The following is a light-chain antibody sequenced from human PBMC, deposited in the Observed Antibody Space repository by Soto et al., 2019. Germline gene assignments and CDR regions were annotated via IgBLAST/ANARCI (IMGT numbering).Light chain of an antibody. J-gene: IGKJ2*01. CDR3: QQYNTYPYT. V-gene: IGKV1-5*03. CDR2: KAS. CDR1: QSISSW. Sequence: DIQMTQSPSTLSASEGDRVTITCRASQSISSWLAWYQQKPGKAPKLLIQKASSLEGGVPSRFSGSGSGTDFTLTISSLQPDDFATYYCQQYNTYPYTFGQGTKLEIK.